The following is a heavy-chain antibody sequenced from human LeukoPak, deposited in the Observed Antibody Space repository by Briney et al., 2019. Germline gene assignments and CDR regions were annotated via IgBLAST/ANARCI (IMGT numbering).Heavy chain of an antibody. CDR3: ARGSLGREVSAFFKN. V-gene: IGHV4-61*02. J-gene: IGHJ4*02. Sequence: PSETLSLTCTVSGGSISSSSLYWSWIRQPAGKGLEWIGRIYTTGSTNYNPSLKSRVTISVDTSENQFSLRLSSVTAADTAVYYCARGSLGREVSAFFKNWGQGILVTVSS. CDR2: IYTTGST. CDR1: GGSISSSSLY. D-gene: IGHD5/OR15-5a*01.